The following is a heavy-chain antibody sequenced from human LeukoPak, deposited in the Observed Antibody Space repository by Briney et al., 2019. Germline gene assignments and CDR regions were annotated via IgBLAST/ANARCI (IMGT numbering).Heavy chain of an antibody. D-gene: IGHD3-3*01. Sequence: SQTLSLTCTVSGGSISSGGYYWSWIRQHPGTGLEWIEYIYYSGSTYYNPSLKSRVTISVDTSKNQFSLKLSSVTAADTAVYYCARATAPDDFWSGYYLGSYYYYYMDVWSKGTTVTVSS. CDR3: ARATAPDDFWSGYYLGSYYYYYMDV. J-gene: IGHJ6*03. CDR1: GGSISSGGYY. V-gene: IGHV4-31*03. CDR2: IYYSGST.